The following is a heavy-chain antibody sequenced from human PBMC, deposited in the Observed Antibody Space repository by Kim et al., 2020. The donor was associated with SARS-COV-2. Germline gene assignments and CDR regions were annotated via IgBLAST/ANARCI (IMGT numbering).Heavy chain of an antibody. J-gene: IGHJ4*02. D-gene: IGHD3-22*01. CDR3: ARDTYYYDSSGYYRYFDY. Sequence: KGRFTTTRDNSKNTLYMQMNSLRAEDTAVYYCARDTYYYDSSGYYRYFDYWGQGTLVTVSS. V-gene: IGHV3-30*01.